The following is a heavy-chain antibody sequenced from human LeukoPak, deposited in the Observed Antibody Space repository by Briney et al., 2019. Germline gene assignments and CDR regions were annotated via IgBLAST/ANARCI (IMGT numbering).Heavy chain of an antibody. V-gene: IGHV3-53*01. D-gene: IGHD3-9*01. CDR1: GFTVSSNY. J-gene: IGHJ6*02. CDR2: IYSGGST. CDR3: ASPVREVRYFDREVDYYYGMDV. Sequence: QSGGSLRLSCAASGFTVSSNYMSWVRQAPRKGLEWVSVIYSGGSTYYADSVKGRFTISRDNSKNTLYLQMNSLRAEDTAVYYCASPVREVRYFDREVDYYYGMDVWGQGTTVTVSS.